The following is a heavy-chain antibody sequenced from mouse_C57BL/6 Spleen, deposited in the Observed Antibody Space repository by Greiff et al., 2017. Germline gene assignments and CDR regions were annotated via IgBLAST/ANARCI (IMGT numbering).Heavy chain of an antibody. V-gene: IGHV1-22*01. CDR1: GYTFTDYN. CDR2: INPNNGGT. CDR3: ARWGYGHYYAMDY. D-gene: IGHD1-1*01. Sequence: VQLQQSGPELVKPGASVKMSCKASGYTFTDYNMHWVKQSHGKSLEWIGYINPNNGGTSYNQKFKGKATLTVNKSSSTAYMELRSLTSEDSAVYYCARWGYGHYYAMDYWGQGTSVTVSS. J-gene: IGHJ4*01.